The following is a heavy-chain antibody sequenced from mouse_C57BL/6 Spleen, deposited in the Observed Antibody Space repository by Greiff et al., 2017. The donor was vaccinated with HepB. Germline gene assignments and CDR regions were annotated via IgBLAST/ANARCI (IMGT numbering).Heavy chain of an antibody. J-gene: IGHJ4*01. D-gene: IGHD3-3*01. V-gene: IGHV3-6*01. CDR1: GYSITSCYY. CDR2: INYDGST. Sequence: EVQLQESGPGLVKPSQSLSLTCSVTGYSITSCYYWNWIRQFPGNKLERMGYINYDGSTNYNPTFKNRISITPDTSKNQFFLQLNSVTTEDTATYYCARAGPYAMDYWGQGTSVTVSS. CDR3: ARAGPYAMDY.